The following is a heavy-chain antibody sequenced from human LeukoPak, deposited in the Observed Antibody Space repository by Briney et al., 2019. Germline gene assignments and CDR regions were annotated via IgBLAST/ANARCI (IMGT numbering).Heavy chain of an antibody. J-gene: IGHJ4*02. D-gene: IGHD3-22*01. CDR1: GGSMSSYF. CDR3: ARWGDGSGYGDYYFDY. V-gene: IGHV4-59*03. CDR2: IYYSGST. Sequence: SETLSLTCTVSGGSMSSYFWSWMRQPPGKGLEWIGYIYYSGSTNYNPSLRSRVTLSVDTSKNQFSLKLSSVTAADTAIYYCARWGDGSGYGDYYFDYWGQGTLVTVSS.